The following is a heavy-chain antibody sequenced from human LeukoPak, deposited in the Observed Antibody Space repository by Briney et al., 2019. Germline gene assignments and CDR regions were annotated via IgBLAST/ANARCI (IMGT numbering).Heavy chain of an antibody. J-gene: IGHJ4*02. CDR2: IWYDGSNK. V-gene: IGHV3-33*01. D-gene: IGHD3-10*01. Sequence: GRSLRLSCAASGFTFSNYGMHWVRQAPGKGLEWVAVIWYDGSNKYYADSVKGRFTISRDNSKNTLYLQMNSLRAEDTAVYYCARGVRGSRSFDYWGQGTLVTVSS. CDR1: GFTFSNYG. CDR3: ARGVRGSRSFDY.